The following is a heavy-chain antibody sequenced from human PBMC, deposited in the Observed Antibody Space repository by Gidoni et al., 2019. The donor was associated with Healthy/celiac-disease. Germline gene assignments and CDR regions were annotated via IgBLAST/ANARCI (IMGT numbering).Heavy chain of an antibody. CDR1: GYTFTSYG. V-gene: IGHV1-18*01. J-gene: IGHJ4*02. CDR3: ARSPKLLWFGELFDY. Sequence: QVQLVQSGAEVKKPGASVKVSCKASGYTFTSYGIRWVRQAPGQGLEWMGWISAYNGNTNYAQKLQGRVTMTTDTSTSTAYMELRSLRSDDTAVYYCARSPKLLWFGELFDYWGQGTLVTVSS. D-gene: IGHD3-10*01. CDR2: ISAYNGNT.